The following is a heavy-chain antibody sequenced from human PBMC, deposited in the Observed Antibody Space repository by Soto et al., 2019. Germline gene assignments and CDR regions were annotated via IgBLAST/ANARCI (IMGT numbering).Heavy chain of an antibody. CDR3: AVRYFGGYYYYYGMDV. V-gene: IGHV4-39*01. D-gene: IGHD3-9*01. CDR1: CGSISSSSYY. Sequence: TLSLTCTVSCGSISSSSYYWGWIRQPPGKGLEWIGSIYYSGSTYYNPSLKSRVTISVDTSKNQFSLKLSSVTAADTAVYYCAVRYFGGYYYYYGMDVWGQGTTVTVSS. CDR2: IYYSGST. J-gene: IGHJ6*02.